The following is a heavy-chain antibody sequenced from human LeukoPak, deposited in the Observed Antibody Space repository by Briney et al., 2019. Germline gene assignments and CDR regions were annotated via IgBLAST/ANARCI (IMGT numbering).Heavy chain of an antibody. CDR2: INSDGSST. Sequence: PGGSLRLSCAASGFTFSSYWMHWVRQAPGKGLVWVSRINSDGSSTSYADSVKGRFTIFRDNAKNTLDLQMNSLRAEDTAVYYCASKLRNGGAFDIWGQGTMVTVSS. J-gene: IGHJ3*02. CDR1: GFTFSSYW. D-gene: IGHD4-17*01. V-gene: IGHV3-74*01. CDR3: ASKLRNGGAFDI.